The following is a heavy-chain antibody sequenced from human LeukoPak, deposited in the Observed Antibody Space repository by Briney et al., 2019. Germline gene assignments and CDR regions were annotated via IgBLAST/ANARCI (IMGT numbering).Heavy chain of an antibody. CDR2: ISTYSGDT. CDR1: GYIFNDFP. Sequence: ASVKVSCKTSGYIFNDFPINWVRQAPGRGLEWLGWISTYSGDTSYAQKVQGRVSITTDTSTTTAYMELRSLTSDDTAVYYCARDRPAKNYYDSSGYYHFDYWGQGTLVTVSS. J-gene: IGHJ4*02. V-gene: IGHV1-18*01. CDR3: ARDRPAKNYYDSSGYYHFDY. D-gene: IGHD3-22*01.